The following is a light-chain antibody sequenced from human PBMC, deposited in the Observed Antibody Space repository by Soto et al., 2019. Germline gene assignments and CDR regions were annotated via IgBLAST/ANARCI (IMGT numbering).Light chain of an antibody. CDR2: GNS. CDR3: QSYDSSLSGWV. Sequence: QSVLTQPPSVSGAPGQRVTISCTGSSSNIGAGYGVHWYQQLPGTAPKLLIYGNSNRTSGVPDRFSGSKSGTSASLAITGLQAEDEADYYCQSYDSSLSGWVFGGGTKLTVL. J-gene: IGLJ3*02. V-gene: IGLV1-40*01. CDR1: SSNIGAGYG.